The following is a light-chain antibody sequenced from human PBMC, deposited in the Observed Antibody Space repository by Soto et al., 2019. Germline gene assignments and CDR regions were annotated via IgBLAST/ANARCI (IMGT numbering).Light chain of an antibody. J-gene: IGKJ2*01. V-gene: IGKV1-39*01. CDR1: QSISSY. CDR3: QQSYSTPQT. CDR2: AAS. Sequence: PSTLSASVGDRVTITCRASQSISSYLNWYQQKPGKAPKLLIYAASSLQSGVPSRFSGSGSGTDFTLTISSLQPEDFATYYCQQSYSTPQTFGQGTKVDIK.